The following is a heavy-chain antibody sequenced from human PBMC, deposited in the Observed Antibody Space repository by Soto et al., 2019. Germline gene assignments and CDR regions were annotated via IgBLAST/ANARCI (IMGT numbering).Heavy chain of an antibody. D-gene: IGHD2-21*01. V-gene: IGHV3-23*01. Sequence: GGSLRLSCAASGFTFSSYAMSWVRQAPGKGLEWVSAISGSGGSTYYADSVKGRFTISRDNSKNTLYLQMDYPRDEDTAVYYCAKDAVYNDGLWLMDSWGQGTLVTVSS. J-gene: IGHJ4*02. CDR3: AKDAVYNDGLWLMDS. CDR1: GFTFSSYA. CDR2: ISGSGGST.